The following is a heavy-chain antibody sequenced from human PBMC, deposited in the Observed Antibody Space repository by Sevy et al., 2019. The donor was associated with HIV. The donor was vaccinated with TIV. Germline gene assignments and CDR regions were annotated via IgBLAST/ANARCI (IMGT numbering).Heavy chain of an antibody. D-gene: IGHD2-2*01. V-gene: IGHV3-7*01. CDR2: IKQDGSEK. Sequence: GGSLRLSCAASGFTFSSYWMSWVRQAPGKGLEWVANIKQDGSEKYYVDSVKDRFTISRDNAKNSLYLQMNSLRAEDTAVYYCARALVVVPAATLGYWGQGTLVTVSS. CDR1: GFTFSSYW. CDR3: ARALVVVPAATLGY. J-gene: IGHJ4*02.